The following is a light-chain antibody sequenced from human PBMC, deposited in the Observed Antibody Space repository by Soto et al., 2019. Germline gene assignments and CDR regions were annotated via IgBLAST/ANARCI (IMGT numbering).Light chain of an antibody. CDR3: QQYYSYPGFT. CDR1: QGISSY. V-gene: IGKV1-8*01. J-gene: IGKJ3*01. CDR2: AAS. Sequence: AIRMTQSPSSLSASTGDRVTITCRASQGISSYLAWYQQKPGKAPKLLIYAASTLQNGVPSRFSGSGSGTDFTLTISCLQSEDFATYYCQQYYSYPGFTFGPGTKVDIK.